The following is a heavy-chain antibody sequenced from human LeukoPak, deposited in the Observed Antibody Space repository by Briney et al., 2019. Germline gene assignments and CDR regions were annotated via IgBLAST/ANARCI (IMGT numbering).Heavy chain of an antibody. J-gene: IGHJ4*02. Sequence: ASVKVSCKASGYTFTSYAIHWVRQAPGQGLEWMGWINPNSGGTNYAQKFQGRVTMTRDTSISTAYMELSRLRSDDTAVYYCARDVYGSGSYSSDYWGQGTLVTVSS. V-gene: IGHV1-2*02. CDR3: ARDVYGSGSYSSDY. D-gene: IGHD3-10*01. CDR1: GYTFTSYA. CDR2: INPNSGGT.